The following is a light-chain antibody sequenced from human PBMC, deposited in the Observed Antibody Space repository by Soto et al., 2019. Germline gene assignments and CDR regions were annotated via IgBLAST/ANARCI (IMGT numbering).Light chain of an antibody. V-gene: IGKV3-11*01. J-gene: IGKJ1*01. CDR2: DAS. CDR1: QSVSSY. CDR3: QQRGNWPLT. Sequence: TTTLSLSPGEGATLSCRASQSVSSYFAWYQQKPGQAPRLLIYDASNRATGIPARFSGSGSGTDFTLTISSLEPEDFAVYYCQQRGNWPLTFGQGTKV.